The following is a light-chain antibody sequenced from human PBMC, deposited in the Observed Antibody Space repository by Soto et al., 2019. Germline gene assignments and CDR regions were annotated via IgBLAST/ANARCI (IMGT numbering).Light chain of an antibody. J-gene: IGLJ2*01. Sequence: QSVLTQPPSASGTPGQRVTISCSGSSSKIGSNTVNWYQQLPGTAPKLLIYSNNQRPSGVPDRFSGSKSGTSASLAISGLQSEDEGEYYCAAWDDSLNALFGGGTKLTVL. CDR2: SNN. CDR3: AAWDDSLNAL. CDR1: SSKIGSNT. V-gene: IGLV1-44*01.